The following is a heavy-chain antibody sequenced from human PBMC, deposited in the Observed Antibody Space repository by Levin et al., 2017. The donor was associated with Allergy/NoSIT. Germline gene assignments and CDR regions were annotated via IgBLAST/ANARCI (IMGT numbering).Heavy chain of an antibody. CDR3: ASAWGDNSAFDY. J-gene: IGHJ4*02. CDR1: GFSFSTYY. Sequence: GESLKISCAASGFSFSTYYMNWVRQAPGKGLEWVSSISGSSRYIYYADSVKGRFTISRDNAKNSLSLQMNSLRAEDTAVYCCASAWGDNSAFDYWGQGTLVTVSS. D-gene: IGHD6-25*01. V-gene: IGHV3-21*01. CDR2: ISGSSRYI.